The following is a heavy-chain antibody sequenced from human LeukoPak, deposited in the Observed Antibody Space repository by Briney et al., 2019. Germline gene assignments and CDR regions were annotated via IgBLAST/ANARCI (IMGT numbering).Heavy chain of an antibody. Sequence: SETLSLTCTVSGVSVSSSGSYWSWIRQPPGKGLEWFAYIYYSGSTTYNPSLKSRVIISVDTSKNQFSLRLSSVTAADTAVYYCARSNSFYYDSWGQGTLVTVSS. J-gene: IGHJ5*02. V-gene: IGHV4-61*08. D-gene: IGHD3-16*01. CDR3: ARSNSFYYDS. CDR2: IYYSGST. CDR1: GVSVSSSGSY.